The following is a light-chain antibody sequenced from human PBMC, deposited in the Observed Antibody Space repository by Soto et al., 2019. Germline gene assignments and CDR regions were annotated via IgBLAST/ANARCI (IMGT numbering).Light chain of an antibody. CDR2: GAS. J-gene: IGKJ2*01. V-gene: IGKV3-20*01. CDR1: QSVSSSY. Sequence: EIVLTQSPGTLSLSPGERATLSCRASQSVSSSYLAWYQQKPGQAPRLLIYGASSRATGIPDRFSGSGSGTDFTRASSRLEPEYFSVYYCQQYGSSSYTFGQGTKLEIK. CDR3: QQYGSSSYT.